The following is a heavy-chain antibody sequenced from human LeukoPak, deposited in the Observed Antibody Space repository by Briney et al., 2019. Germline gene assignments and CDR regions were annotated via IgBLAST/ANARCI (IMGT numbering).Heavy chain of an antibody. D-gene: IGHD3-10*01. CDR2: IRYDGSNK. Sequence: HAGGSLRLSCAASGFIFSSYGMHWVRQAPGKGLEWVAFIRYDGSNKNYADSEKGRFTISRDNSKNTLYLQMNSLRAEDTAVYYCAKDPFGIKTHYFDYWGQGTLVTVSS. CDR1: GFIFSSYG. V-gene: IGHV3-30*02. J-gene: IGHJ4*02. CDR3: AKDPFGIKTHYFDY.